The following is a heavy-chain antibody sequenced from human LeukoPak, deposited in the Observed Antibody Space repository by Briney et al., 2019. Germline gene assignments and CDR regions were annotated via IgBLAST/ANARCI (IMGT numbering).Heavy chain of an antibody. CDR1: GFTVTSNY. Sequence: PGGSLRLSCVVSGFTVTSNYMSWVRQAPGKGLEWVSVIYSGGTTNYADSVKGRFTVYRDNSKNTLYLQKNSLRAEDTAVYYCASKLSSGYWGQGTLVTVSS. CDR2: IYSGGTT. D-gene: IGHD3-10*01. V-gene: IGHV3-66*01. CDR3: ASKLSSGY. J-gene: IGHJ4*02.